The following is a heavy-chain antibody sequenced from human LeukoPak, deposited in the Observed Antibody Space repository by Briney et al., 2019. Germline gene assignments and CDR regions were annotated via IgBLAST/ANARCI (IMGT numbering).Heavy chain of an antibody. V-gene: IGHV4-59*08. CDR2: IYYTGST. Sequence: PSETLSLTCTVSGASISNDYWNWIRQPPGGGQQWFGNIYYTGSTNYNPSLTSQVTISVDTSKNQFSLKLSSVTAADTAVYYCARRVDGDYGNWSDRWGQGTLVTVSS. CDR3: ARRVDGDYGNWSDR. D-gene: IGHD4-17*01. J-gene: IGHJ5*02. CDR1: GASISNDY.